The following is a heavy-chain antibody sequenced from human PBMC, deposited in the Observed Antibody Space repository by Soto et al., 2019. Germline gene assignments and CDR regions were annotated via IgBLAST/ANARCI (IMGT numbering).Heavy chain of an antibody. Sequence: SETLSLTCTVSDGSMSGYYWSWIRQPPGKGLEWIGYVFSSGSTDYNPSLKSRVTILVDTSKNQLSLTLKSVTAADTAVYFCARGFTMLGSSWSYIDYWGPGSLVTVSS. CDR1: DGSMSGYY. V-gene: IGHV4-59*01. D-gene: IGHD6-13*01. CDR3: ARGFTMLGSSWSYIDY. J-gene: IGHJ4*02. CDR2: VFSSGST.